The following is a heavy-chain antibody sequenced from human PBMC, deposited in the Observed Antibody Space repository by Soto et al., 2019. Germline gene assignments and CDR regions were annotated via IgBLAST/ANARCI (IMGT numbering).Heavy chain of an antibody. Sequence: QVQLVQSGAEVKKPGSSVKVSCRASGGTFSNYAISWVRQAPGQGLEWMGGIVPAFGTPNYAQNLQGRLTITADDSTTTVYMDMSSPRSEDTAVYYCARGATIFGVAAYSYYEMEVWGQGTTVTVSS. CDR1: GGTFSNYA. D-gene: IGHD3-3*01. V-gene: IGHV1-69*01. CDR3: ARGATIFGVAAYSYYEMEV. J-gene: IGHJ6*02. CDR2: IVPAFGTP.